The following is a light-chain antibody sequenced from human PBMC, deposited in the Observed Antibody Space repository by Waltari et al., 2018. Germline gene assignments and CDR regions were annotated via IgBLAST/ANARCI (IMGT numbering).Light chain of an antibody. CDR1: NPNIGRQY. CDR2: SNN. J-gene: IGLJ3*02. V-gene: IGLV1-47*02. CDR3: ASWDDYLGGWE. Sequence: QSVLTQPPSASGTPGQRGTISGSGSNPNIGRQYVCWYQQFPGTAPKLLSYSNNQRPSGVPDRFSGSKSGTASSLAISGLRSEDEADYYCASWDDYLGGWEFGGGTKVTVL.